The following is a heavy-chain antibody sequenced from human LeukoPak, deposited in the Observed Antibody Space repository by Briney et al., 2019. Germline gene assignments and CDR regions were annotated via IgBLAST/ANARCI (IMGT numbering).Heavy chain of an antibody. CDR3: AIAIRNFWFDP. Sequence: PSETLSLTCAVYGGSFSGYYWSWIRQPPGKGLEWIGEINHSGSTNYNPSLKSRVTISVDTSKNQFSLKLSSVTAADTAVYYWAIAIRNFWFDPWGEGTLVTVSS. J-gene: IGHJ5*02. D-gene: IGHD4-11*01. CDR1: GGSFSGYY. CDR2: INHSGST. V-gene: IGHV4-34*01.